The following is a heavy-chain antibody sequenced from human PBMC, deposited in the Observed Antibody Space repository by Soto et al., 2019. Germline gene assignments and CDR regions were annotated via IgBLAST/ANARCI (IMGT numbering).Heavy chain of an antibody. CDR1: GGTFSSYT. CDR2: IIPILGIA. Sequence: QVQLVQSGAEVKKPGSSVKVSCKASGGTFSSYTISWVRQAPGQGLEWMGRIIPILGIANYAQKFQGRVTITADKSTSTAHMELSSLRSEDTAVYYCARSVPAPRGVDVWGQGTTVTVSS. V-gene: IGHV1-69*02. CDR3: ARSVPAPRGVDV. J-gene: IGHJ6*02. D-gene: IGHD2-2*01.